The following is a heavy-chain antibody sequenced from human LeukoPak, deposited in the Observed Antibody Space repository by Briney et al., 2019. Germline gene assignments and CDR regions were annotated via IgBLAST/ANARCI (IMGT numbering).Heavy chain of an antibody. D-gene: IGHD6-13*01. J-gene: IGHJ6*02. CDR3: ARGKSSSWYGDYYYGMDV. Sequence: ASVKVSCKASGYTFTGYYMHWVRQAPGQGLEWMGWINPNSGGANYAQKFQGRVTMTRDTSISTAYMELSRLRSDDTAVYYCARGKSSSWYGDYYYGMDVWGQGTTVTVSS. CDR2: INPNSGGA. V-gene: IGHV1-2*02. CDR1: GYTFTGYY.